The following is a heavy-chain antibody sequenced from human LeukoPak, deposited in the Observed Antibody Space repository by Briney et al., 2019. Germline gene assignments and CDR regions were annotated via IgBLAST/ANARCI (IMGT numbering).Heavy chain of an antibody. CDR1: GFTFSSYA. CDR2: ISSNGGST. CDR3: VKDVEMATMYYFDY. D-gene: IGHD5-24*01. Sequence: GGSLRLSCSASGFTFSSYAMHWVRQAPGEGLEYVSAISSNGGSTYYADSVKGRFTISRDNSKNTLYLQMSSLRAEDTAVYYYVKDVEMATMYYFDYWGQGTLVTVSS. V-gene: IGHV3-64D*06. J-gene: IGHJ4*02.